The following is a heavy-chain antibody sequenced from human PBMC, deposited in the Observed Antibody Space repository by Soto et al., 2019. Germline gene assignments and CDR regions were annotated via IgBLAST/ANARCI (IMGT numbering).Heavy chain of an antibody. CDR2: INPSGGST. Sequence: ASVKVSCKASGYTFTSYYMHWVRQAPGQGLEWMGIINPSGGSTSYAQKFQGRVTMTRDTSTSTVYMELSSLRPEDTAVYYCARDSGSYLVDYWGQGTLVTVSS. CDR3: ARDSGSYLVDY. D-gene: IGHD1-26*01. J-gene: IGHJ4*02. CDR1: GYTFTSYY. V-gene: IGHV1-46*01.